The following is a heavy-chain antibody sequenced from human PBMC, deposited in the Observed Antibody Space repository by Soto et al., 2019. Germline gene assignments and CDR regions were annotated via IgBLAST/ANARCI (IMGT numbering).Heavy chain of an antibody. J-gene: IGHJ5*02. CDR1: GDSVSSNSAA. CDR3: ARESITIFGVVIPPLGGNWFDP. D-gene: IGHD3-3*01. Sequence: PSQTPSLTCAISGDSVSSNSAAWNWIRQSPSRGLEWLGRTYYRSKWYNDYAVSVKSRITINPDTSKNQFSLQLNSVTPEDTAVYYCARESITIFGVVIPPLGGNWFDPWGQGTLVTVSS. CDR2: TYYRSKWYN. V-gene: IGHV6-1*01.